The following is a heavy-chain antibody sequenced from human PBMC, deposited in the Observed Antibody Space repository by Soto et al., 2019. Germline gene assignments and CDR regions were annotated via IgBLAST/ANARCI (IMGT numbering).Heavy chain of an antibody. CDR2: ISSRASYT. J-gene: IGHJ5*02. D-gene: IGHD3-10*02. CDR3: ASRKPMLFLDT. CDR1: GFNFSNYY. Sequence: QLVEIGGGLVNPGESLRLSCAASGFNFSNYYMAWVRQAPGKGLEWISYISSRASYTKYADSVEGRFTVSRDNANGSLYLQMNSLRVEDTGIYYCASRKPMLFLDTWGQGTLVNVSS. V-gene: IGHV3-11*06.